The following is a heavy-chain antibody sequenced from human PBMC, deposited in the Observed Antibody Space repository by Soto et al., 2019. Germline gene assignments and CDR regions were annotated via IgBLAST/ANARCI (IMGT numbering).Heavy chain of an antibody. CDR2: IKHLGTT. V-gene: IGHV4-30-2*01. CDR1: GASITYGAYS. Sequence: QLQLHMSGSGLVKPSQTLSLTCTVSGASITYGAYSWSWIRQTPGKGLEWIGYIKHLGTTLYNPYVESRLTLSLDRIRYQFSLNLKSMSAADRAVDFGARGGGFDAFDSWGQGILVNVA. J-gene: IGHJ4*02. D-gene: IGHD3-10*01. CDR3: ARGGGFDAFDS.